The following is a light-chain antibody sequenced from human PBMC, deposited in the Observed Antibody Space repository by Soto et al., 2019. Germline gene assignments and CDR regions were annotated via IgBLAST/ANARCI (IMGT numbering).Light chain of an antibody. CDR1: QSVTNNY. J-gene: IGKJ4*01. V-gene: IGKV3-20*01. Sequence: EIVLTQSPGTLSLSPGERATLSCRASQSVTNNYLAWYQQRPGQAPRLLIYDASNRATGIPDRFTGSGSGTDFALTISRLEPEDFAVYYCQQCSHSPLTSGGGTRVEV. CDR3: QQCSHSPLT. CDR2: DAS.